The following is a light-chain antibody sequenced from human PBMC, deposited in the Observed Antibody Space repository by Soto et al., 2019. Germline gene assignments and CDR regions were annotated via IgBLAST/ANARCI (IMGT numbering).Light chain of an antibody. J-gene: IGLJ3*02. CDR2: ENN. Sequence: QSVLTQPPSVSAAPGQKVTISCSGSSSNIGTYYVSWYQQLPGTAPKLLIYENNKRPSEIPDRFSGSKSGTSATLGITGLQTGDEADYYCGTWDSGLSAGVFGGWPKVTVL. CDR1: SSNIGTYY. CDR3: GTWDSGLSAGV. V-gene: IGLV1-51*02.